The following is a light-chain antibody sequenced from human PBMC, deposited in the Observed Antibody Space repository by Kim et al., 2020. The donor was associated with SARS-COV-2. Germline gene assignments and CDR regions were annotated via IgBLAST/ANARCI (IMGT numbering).Light chain of an antibody. CDR2: SNN. J-gene: IGLJ3*02. CDR1: SSNIGSNT. V-gene: IGLV1-44*01. CDR3: AAWDDSLNGWV. Sequence: SELTQPPSASGTPGQRVTISCSGSSSNIGSNTVNWYQQLQGTAPKLLIYSNNQRPSGVPDRFSGSKSGTSASLAISGLQSEDEADYYCAAWDDSLNGWVFGGGTQLTVL.